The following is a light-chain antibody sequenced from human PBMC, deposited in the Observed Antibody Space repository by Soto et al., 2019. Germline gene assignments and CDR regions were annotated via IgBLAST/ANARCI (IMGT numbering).Light chain of an antibody. CDR1: GTDGGGYNY. CDR2: EVS. Sequence: QSVLTQPASVSGSPGQSIAISCTGTGTDGGGYNYVSWYQQHTGKAPKLMIYEVSNRPSGVSNRFSASKYGNTASLTISGLQAEDEADYYCTSYTSSSTYVFGTGTKGTV. CDR3: TSYTSSSTYV. J-gene: IGLJ1*01. V-gene: IGLV2-14*01.